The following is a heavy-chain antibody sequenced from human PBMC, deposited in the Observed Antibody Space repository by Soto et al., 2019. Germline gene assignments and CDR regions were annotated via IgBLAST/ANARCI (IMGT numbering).Heavy chain of an antibody. V-gene: IGHV2-5*02. CDR1: GFSINTGGEG. Sequence: QITLKESGPTQVKPTETLALTCSFSGFSINTGGEGVGWVRQPPGQALEWLALIYWDDDERYSPSLKTRLTITKDPSKNQVVLLMTNMDPVDTATYFCAHSRNLITEDAQVGDFDYWVQGTLVTVSS. CDR2: IYWDDDE. J-gene: IGHJ4*02. CDR3: AHSRNLITEDAQVGDFDY. D-gene: IGHD3-10*01.